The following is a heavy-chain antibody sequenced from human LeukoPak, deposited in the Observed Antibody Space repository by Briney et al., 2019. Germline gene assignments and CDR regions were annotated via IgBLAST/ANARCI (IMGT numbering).Heavy chain of an antibody. CDR1: GFSFSSYW. J-gene: IGHJ4*02. CDR2: IKQDGSEQ. V-gene: IGHV3-7*01. CDR3: ASTNSLDY. D-gene: IGHD2-2*01. Sequence: GGSLRLSCAASGFSFSSYWMSWVRQAPGKGLEWVANIKQDGSEQNYVDSVKGRFTISRDNTKNSLYLQMISLRAEDTAVYYCASTNSLDYWGQGTLVTVSS.